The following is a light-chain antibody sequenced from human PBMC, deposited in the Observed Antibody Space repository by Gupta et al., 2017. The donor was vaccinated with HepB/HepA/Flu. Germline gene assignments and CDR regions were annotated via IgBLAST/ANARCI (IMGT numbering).Light chain of an antibody. CDR1: QPISNF. J-gene: IGKJ4*01. V-gene: IGKV1-12*01. CDR3: HQANSFPRT. Sequence: DIQMTHSPSSVSASVGDRVTITCRASQPISNFLAWYQLKPGKAPKLLLYAASSLQRGVPSRFSGSGSGTNFTLTINSLQLGDFATYYCHQANSFPRTFGGGTRVEI. CDR2: AAS.